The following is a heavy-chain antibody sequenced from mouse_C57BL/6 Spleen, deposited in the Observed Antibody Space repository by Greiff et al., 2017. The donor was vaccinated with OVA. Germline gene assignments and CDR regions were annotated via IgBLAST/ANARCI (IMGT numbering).Heavy chain of an antibody. CDR3: ARFSYGYDDFDY. J-gene: IGHJ2*01. D-gene: IGHD2-2*01. CDR2: IYPGDGDT. Sequence: QVQLKESGPELVKPGASVKISCKASGYAFSSSWMNWVKQRPGKGLEWIGRIYPGDGDTNYNGKFKGKATLTADKSSSTAYMQLSSLTSEDSAVYFCARFSYGYDDFDYWGQGTTLTVSS. V-gene: IGHV1-82*01. CDR1: GYAFSSSW.